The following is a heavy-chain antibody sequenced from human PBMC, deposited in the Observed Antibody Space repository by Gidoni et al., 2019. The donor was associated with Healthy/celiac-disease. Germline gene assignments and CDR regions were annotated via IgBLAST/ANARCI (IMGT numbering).Heavy chain of an antibody. CDR3: ARAGWSVRETWGLEMATVDAFDI. V-gene: IGHV4-59*01. CDR2: IYYSGST. J-gene: IGHJ3*02. Sequence: QVQLQESGPGLAKPSETLSLTCTVSGGSISSYYWSWLRQPPGKGLEWIGYIYYSGSTTYNPSLKSRVTISVDTSKNQFSLKLSSVTAADTAVYYCARAGWSVRETWGLEMATVDAFDIWGQGTMVTVSS. CDR1: GGSISSYY. D-gene: IGHD4-4*01.